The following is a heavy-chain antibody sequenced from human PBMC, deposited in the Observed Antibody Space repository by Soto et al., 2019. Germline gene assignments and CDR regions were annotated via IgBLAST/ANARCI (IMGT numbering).Heavy chain of an antibody. Sequence: QVQLQESGPGLVKPSETLSLTCTVSGGSINNHYWSWIRQPPGKGLEWLGYVYYTGITNYNPSLKTRVTMSVDTSKRQLSLNLSSLTAVETAIYYCTRANWYSEYWGQGTLVTVSS. CDR1: GGSINNHY. V-gene: IGHV4-59*11. CDR3: TRANWYSEY. J-gene: IGHJ4*02. D-gene: IGHD7-27*01. CDR2: VYYTGIT.